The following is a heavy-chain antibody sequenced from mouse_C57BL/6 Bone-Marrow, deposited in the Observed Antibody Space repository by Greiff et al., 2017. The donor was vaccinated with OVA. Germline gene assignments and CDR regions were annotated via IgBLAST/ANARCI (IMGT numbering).Heavy chain of an antibody. CDR2: ISNGGGST. D-gene: IGHD2-2*01. CDR3: ARHEEWLLYAMDY. J-gene: IGHJ4*01. Sequence: EVKLVESGGGLVQPGGSLKLSCAASGFPFSDYYMYWVRQTPEKRLEWVAYISNGGGSTYYPDTVQGRFTISRDNAKNTLYLQMSRLKSEDTAMYYCARHEEWLLYAMDYWGQGTSVTVSS. CDR1: GFPFSDYY. V-gene: IGHV5-12*01.